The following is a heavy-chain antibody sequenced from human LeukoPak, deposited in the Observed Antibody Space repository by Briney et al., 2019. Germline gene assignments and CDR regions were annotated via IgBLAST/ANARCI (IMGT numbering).Heavy chain of an antibody. J-gene: IGHJ4*02. CDR2: IYTSGST. Sequence: NPSQTLSLTCTVSGGSISSGSYYWSWIRQPAGKGLEWIGRIYTSGSTNYNPSLKSRVTISVDTSKNQFSLKLSSVTAADTAVYYCALSFFDSSSSLFDYWGQGTLVTVSS. CDR3: ALSFFDSSSSLFDY. CDR1: GGSISSGSYY. D-gene: IGHD6-6*01. V-gene: IGHV4-61*02.